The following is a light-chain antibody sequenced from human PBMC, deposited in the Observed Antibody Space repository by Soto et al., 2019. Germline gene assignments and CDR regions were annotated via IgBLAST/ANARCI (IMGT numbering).Light chain of an antibody. CDR3: QKSYSTPLT. J-gene: IGKJ4*01. Sequence: DIQMTQSPSTLSAPVGDRVNLTCRASQSISSWLAWYQQKPGKAHKLMIYDAYSLESGVQSRFSGSGSGTDFTLTISSMQPEEFATYYCQKSYSTPLTFGGGTKLDIK. V-gene: IGKV1-39*01. CDR1: QSISSW. CDR2: DAY.